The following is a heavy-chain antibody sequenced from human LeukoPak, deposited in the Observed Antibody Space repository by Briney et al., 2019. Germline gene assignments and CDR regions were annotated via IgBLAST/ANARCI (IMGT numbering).Heavy chain of an antibody. CDR1: GYSFTSHY. CDR2: INPSGSST. CDR3: ARDNSVGDVAWWFGP. Sequence: GASVKVSCKASGYSFTSHYMHWVRQAPGQGLEWLGLINPSGSSTLYAQKFQGRVTMTRDMSTTTDYMELSSLRSEDTAVYYWARDNSVGDVAWWFGPWGQGTLVTVSS. D-gene: IGHD1-26*01. V-gene: IGHV1-46*01. J-gene: IGHJ5*02.